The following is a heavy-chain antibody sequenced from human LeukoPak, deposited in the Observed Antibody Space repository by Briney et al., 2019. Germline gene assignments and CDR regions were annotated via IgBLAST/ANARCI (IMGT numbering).Heavy chain of an antibody. V-gene: IGHV1-18*01. CDR2: ISAYNGNT. D-gene: IGHD6-6*01. J-gene: IGHJ4*02. Sequence: GASVKVSCKVFGYSFTTYDISWVRQAPGQGLEWMGWISAYNGNTNYAQKLQGRVTMTTDTSTSTAYMELRSLRSDDTAVYYCARDQEYSSSPPGDYWGQGTLVTVSS. CDR3: ARDQEYSSSPPGDY. CDR1: GYSFTTYD.